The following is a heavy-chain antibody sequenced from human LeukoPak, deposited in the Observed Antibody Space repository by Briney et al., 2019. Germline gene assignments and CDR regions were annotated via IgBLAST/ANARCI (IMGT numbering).Heavy chain of an antibody. CDR3: AKARTTVTTGNWFDP. D-gene: IGHD4-17*01. V-gene: IGHV3-23*01. CDR2: ISGSGDNT. Sequence: GGSLRLSCAASGFTFSSYAMSWVRQAPGKGLEWVSAISGSGDNTYYADSVKGRFTISRDNSKNTLYLQMNSLRAEDTAVYYCAKARTTVTTGNWFDPWGQGTLVTVSS. CDR1: GFTFSSYA. J-gene: IGHJ5*02.